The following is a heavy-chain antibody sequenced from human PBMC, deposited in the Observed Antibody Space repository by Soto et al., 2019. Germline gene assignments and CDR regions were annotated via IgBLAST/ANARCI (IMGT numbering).Heavy chain of an antibody. V-gene: IGHV6-1*01. CDR1: GDSVSSYSAT. Sequence: QVQLQQSGPGLVKPSQTLSLTCAISGDSVSSYSATWTWIRQSPSRGLEWPGRTYYRSKWYNDYAVSVTSRTTVIPETDKHQFSMQLNSVTPEDAAVYYCAREEKLLEDTEVGEVYDSCGQGRMVVFSS. CDR2: TYYRSKWYN. D-gene: IGHD1-1*01. J-gene: IGHJ3*02. CDR3: AREEKLLEDTEVGEVYDS.